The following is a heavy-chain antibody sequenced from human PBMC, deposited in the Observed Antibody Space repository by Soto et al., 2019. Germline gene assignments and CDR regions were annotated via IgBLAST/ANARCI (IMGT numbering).Heavy chain of an antibody. CDR3: AGRGGFFDY. Sequence: GGSLRLSCAASGFTFSSYGMHWVRQAPGKGLEWVAVISYDGSNKYYADSVKGRFTISRDNSKNTLYLQMNSLRAEDTAVYYSAGRGGFFDYCGQGNLVTVSS. CDR1: GFTFSSYG. D-gene: IGHD3-16*01. V-gene: IGHV3-30*03. J-gene: IGHJ4*02. CDR2: ISYDGSNK.